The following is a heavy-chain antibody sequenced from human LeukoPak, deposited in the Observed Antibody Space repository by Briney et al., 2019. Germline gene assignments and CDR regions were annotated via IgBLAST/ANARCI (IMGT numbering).Heavy chain of an antibody. Sequence: SETLSLTCAVYGGSFSGYYWSWIRQPPGKGLEWIGEINHSGSTNYNPSLKSRVTISVDTSKNQFSLKLSSVTAADTAVYYCARAGGDGYNLNYWGQGTLVTVSS. D-gene: IGHD5-24*01. V-gene: IGHV4-34*01. J-gene: IGHJ4*02. CDR2: INHSGST. CDR3: ARAGGDGYNLNY. CDR1: GGSFSGYY.